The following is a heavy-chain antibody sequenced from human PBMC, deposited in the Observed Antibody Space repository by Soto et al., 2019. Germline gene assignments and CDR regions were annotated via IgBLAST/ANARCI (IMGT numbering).Heavy chain of an antibody. CDR2: IRSKANSYAT. CDR3: TRLYFTSFSSSSPFYYYYYYGMDA. V-gene: IGHV3-73*01. Sequence: PGGSLRLSCAASGFTFSGSAMHWVHQASGKGLEWVGRIRSKANSYATAYAASVKGRFTISRDDSKNTAYLQMNSLKTEDTAVYYCTRLYFTSFSSSSPFYYYYYYGMDAWGQGTTVTVSS. J-gene: IGHJ6*02. D-gene: IGHD6-6*01. CDR1: GFTFSGSA.